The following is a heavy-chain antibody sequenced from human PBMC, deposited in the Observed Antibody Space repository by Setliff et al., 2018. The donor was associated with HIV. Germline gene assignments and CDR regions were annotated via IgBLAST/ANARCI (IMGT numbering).Heavy chain of an antibody. CDR2: IYYGGSA. D-gene: IGHD3-3*01. V-gene: IGHV4-59*13. CDR3: ARAGMIFGVGSYYFNY. J-gene: IGHJ4*02. CDR1: GGSISSYS. Sequence: SETLSLTCSVSGGSISSYSWSWIRQVPGKGLEWIGNIYYGGSANYKPSLKSRVTISTDWHRNQFSLELRSVTTADTAVYYCARAGMIFGVGSYYFNYWGQGTLVTVSS.